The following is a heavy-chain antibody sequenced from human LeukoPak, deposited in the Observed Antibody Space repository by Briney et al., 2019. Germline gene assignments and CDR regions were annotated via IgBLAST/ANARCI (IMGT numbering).Heavy chain of an antibody. J-gene: IGHJ4*02. CDR3: ASDYYYDSSAYYRSPGGLQD. V-gene: IGHV1-18*01. Sequence: GASVRVSCKGSGYTFTSYGISWGRQGPGQGREWVGWSSAYNGKTNYAQKLHGTVNMTTDTSTSTAYMELRSLRYDDTAVSYCASDYYYDSSAYYRSPGGLQDWGQGTLVTVSS. CDR1: GYTFTSYG. CDR2: SSAYNGKT. D-gene: IGHD3-22*01.